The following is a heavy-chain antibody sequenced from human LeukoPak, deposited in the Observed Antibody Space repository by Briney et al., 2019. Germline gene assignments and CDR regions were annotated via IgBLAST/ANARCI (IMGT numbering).Heavy chain of an antibody. V-gene: IGHV1-18*01. D-gene: IGHD3-9*01. CDR3: ARGGDGDILTGLVFDY. J-gene: IGHJ4*02. CDR1: GYRFTSYG. CDR2: ISAYNGNT. Sequence: VSVKVSCKASGYRFTSYGISWVRQAPGQGLEWMGWISAYNGNTNYAQKLQGRVTMTTDTSTSTAYMELRSLRSDDTAVYYCARGGDGDILTGLVFDYWGQGTLVTVSS.